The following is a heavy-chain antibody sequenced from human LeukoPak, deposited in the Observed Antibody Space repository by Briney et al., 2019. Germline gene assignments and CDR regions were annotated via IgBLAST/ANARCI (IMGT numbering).Heavy chain of an antibody. J-gene: IGHJ6*04. Sequence: GGSLRLSCAASGFTFNDYYMSWISQAPGKGLEWVSDIGGSGGSTYYAESVQGRFTISRHNAKNSLYLQMNSLRAEDTAVYYCAELGITMIGGVWGKGTTVTISS. D-gene: IGHD3-10*02. V-gene: IGHV3-11*04. CDR2: IGGSGGST. CDR3: AELGITMIGGV. CDR1: GFTFNDYY.